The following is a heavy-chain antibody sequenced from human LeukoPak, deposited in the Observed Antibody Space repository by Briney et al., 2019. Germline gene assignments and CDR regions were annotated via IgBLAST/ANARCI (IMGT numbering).Heavy chain of an antibody. D-gene: IGHD6-19*01. V-gene: IGHV3-23*01. CDR2: IRSSGDDT. J-gene: IGHJ4*02. CDR1: GFTFRNYV. Sequence: PGGSLRLSCTASGFTFRNYVMSWVRQAPGKGLEWVSSIRSSGDDTSSADSVKGRFTIFRDNSKSTLYLQMNSLRAEDTAIYYCAKVRPPPVSGWYGGDDYWGQGTLVTVSP. CDR3: AKVRPPPVSGWYGGDDY.